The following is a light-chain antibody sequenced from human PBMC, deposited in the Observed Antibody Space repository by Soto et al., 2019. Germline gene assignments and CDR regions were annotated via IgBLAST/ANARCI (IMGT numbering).Light chain of an antibody. CDR3: TSYAGYNTHVI. CDR2: DVS. Sequence: QSALTQPASVSGSPGQSISISCTGTGGDVGGYNYVSWYQQHPGKAPRLMIYDVSDRPSGVSNRFSGSKSGNTASLTISGIQAEDEADYYCTSYAGYNTHVIFGGGTKVTVL. J-gene: IGLJ2*01. CDR1: GGDVGGYNY. V-gene: IGLV2-14*03.